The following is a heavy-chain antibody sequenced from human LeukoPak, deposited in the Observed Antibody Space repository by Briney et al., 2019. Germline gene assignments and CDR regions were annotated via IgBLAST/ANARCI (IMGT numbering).Heavy chain of an antibody. J-gene: IGHJ3*02. D-gene: IGHD6-25*01. CDR1: GGSISSYY. V-gene: IGHV4-4*09. Sequence: KPSETLSVTCTVSGGSISSYYWSWIRQPPGKGLEWIGYIYTSGSTNYNPSLKSRVTISVDTSKNQFSLKLSSVTAADTAVYYCARSHGWGQRASLSHAFDIWGQGTMVTVSS. CDR3: ARSHGWGQRASLSHAFDI. CDR2: IYTSGST.